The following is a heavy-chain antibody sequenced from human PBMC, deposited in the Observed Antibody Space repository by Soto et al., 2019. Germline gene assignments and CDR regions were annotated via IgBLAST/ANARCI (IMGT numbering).Heavy chain of an antibody. D-gene: IGHD2-15*01. CDR3: ARVVHWFDP. CDR2: INHSGST. J-gene: IGHJ5*02. CDR1: VGSFSGYY. Sequence: SETLSVTCAGSVGSFSGYYWRWIRQPPAKGLEWIGEINHSGSTNYNPSLKSRVTISVDTSKNQFSLKLSSVTAADTAVYYCARVVHWFDPWGQRTLVTVSS. V-gene: IGHV4-34*01.